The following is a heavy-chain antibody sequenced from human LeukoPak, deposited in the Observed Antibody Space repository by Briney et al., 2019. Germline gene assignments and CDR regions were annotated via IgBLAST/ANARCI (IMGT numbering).Heavy chain of an antibody. D-gene: IGHD2-15*01. J-gene: IGHJ5*01. V-gene: IGHV1-2*02. CDR1: GYTFSDYY. CDR2: INPHSGGT. CDR3: MRSVGSTNWYAY. Sequence: ASVNVSCKASGYTFSDYYIHWVRQPPGQGLEWMGWINPHSGGTNSAQKFQGRVTMTRDTSISTAYMELNSLRSDDAAVYYCMRSVGSTNWYAYWGQGTHVIVSS.